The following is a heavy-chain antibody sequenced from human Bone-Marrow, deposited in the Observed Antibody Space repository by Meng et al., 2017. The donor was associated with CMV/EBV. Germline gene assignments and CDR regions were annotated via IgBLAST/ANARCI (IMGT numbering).Heavy chain of an antibody. CDR1: SGFTLSGYA. D-gene: IGHD4-23*01. CDR2: ISYDGSTE. Sequence: GESLKISCVASSGFTLSGYAMHWVRQAPGKGLEWLALISYDGSTEYHADAVRGRFSISRDNSKNTLYVHMNSLRPEDTAIYYCARDVTTLGYSGMDVWGQGTTVTVS. CDR3: ARDVTTLGYSGMDV. J-gene: IGHJ6*02. V-gene: IGHV3-30*04.